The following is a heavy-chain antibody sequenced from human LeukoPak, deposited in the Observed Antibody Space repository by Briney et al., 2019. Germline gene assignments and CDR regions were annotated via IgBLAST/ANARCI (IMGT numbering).Heavy chain of an antibody. D-gene: IGHD6-13*01. CDR1: GGTFSSYA. V-gene: IGHV1-69*05. CDR3: ARGGSWLGQGYYYYYYMDV. J-gene: IGHJ6*03. CDR2: IIPIFGTA. Sequence: ASVKVSCKASGGTFSSYAISWVRQAPGQGLEWMGGIIPIFGTANYAQKFQGRVTITTDESTSAAYMELSSLRSEDTAVYYCARGGSWLGQGYYYYYYMDVWGKGTTVTVSS.